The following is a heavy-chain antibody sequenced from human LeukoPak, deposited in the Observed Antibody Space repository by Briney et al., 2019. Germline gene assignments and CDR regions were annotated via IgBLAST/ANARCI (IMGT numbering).Heavy chain of an antibody. CDR2: INAGNGNT. D-gene: IGHD3-22*01. CDR1: GYTFTSYA. CDR3: ARGAPIDYYDSSGYLNY. V-gene: IGHV1-3*01. J-gene: IGHJ4*02. Sequence: ASVKVSCKASGYTFTSYAMHWVRQAPGQRLEWMGWINAGNGNTKYSQKFQGRVTMTRDTSTSTVYMELSSLRSEDTAVYYCARGAPIDYYDSSGYLNYWGQGTLVTVSS.